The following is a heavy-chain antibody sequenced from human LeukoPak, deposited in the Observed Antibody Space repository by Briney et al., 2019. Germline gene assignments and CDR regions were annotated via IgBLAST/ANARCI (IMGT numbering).Heavy chain of an antibody. D-gene: IGHD2-15*01. Sequence: GGSLRLSCAASGFTFSSYAMSWVRQAPGKGLEWVSAISGSGGSTYYADSVKGRFTISRDNSKNTLYLQMNSLRAEDTAVYYSANALVRYCSGGSCYYFDYWGQGTLVTVSS. V-gene: IGHV3-23*01. J-gene: IGHJ4*02. CDR1: GFTFSSYA. CDR2: ISGSGGST. CDR3: ANALVRYCSGGSCYYFDY.